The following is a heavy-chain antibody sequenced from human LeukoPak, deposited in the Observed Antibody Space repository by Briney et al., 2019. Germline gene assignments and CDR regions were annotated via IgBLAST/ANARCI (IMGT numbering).Heavy chain of an antibody. V-gene: IGHV3-53*01. J-gene: IGHJ3*02. D-gene: IGHD3-22*01. Sequence: GGSLRLSCAASGFTFSSTHMVWVRRAPGKGLEWVSVIYTGGISYYAGSVQGRFIISRDISKNTLYLQMNSLRAEDSALYYCARGGRGSAAVVAPRSFDIWGQGTMVTVSS. CDR3: ARGGRGSAAVVAPRSFDI. CDR2: IYTGGIS. CDR1: GFTFSSTH.